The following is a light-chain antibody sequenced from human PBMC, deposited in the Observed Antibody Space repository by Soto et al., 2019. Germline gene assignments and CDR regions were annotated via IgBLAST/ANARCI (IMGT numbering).Light chain of an antibody. CDR1: QSVSSSY. CDR2: GTS. Sequence: EIVLTQSPGTLSLPPGERATLSCRASQSVSSSYLAWYQQKPGQAPRLLIYGTSSRATGIPDRFSGSGSGTDFTLTISGLEPEDFAVYYCQQYGSSPSTFGQGTKVDIK. V-gene: IGKV3-20*01. CDR3: QQYGSSPST. J-gene: IGKJ1*01.